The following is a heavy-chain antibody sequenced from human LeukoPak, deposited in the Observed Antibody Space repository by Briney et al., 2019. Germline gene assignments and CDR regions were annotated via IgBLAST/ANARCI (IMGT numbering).Heavy chain of an antibody. D-gene: IGHD3-22*01. CDR1: GGTFSSYT. CDR3: ARDPPDSSGYLTDY. J-gene: IGHJ4*02. CDR2: IIPILGIA. Sequence: SVKVSCKASGGTFSSYTINWVRQAPGQGLEWMGRIIPILGIANYAQKFQGRVTITADKSTSTAYMELSSLRSEDTAVYYCARDPPDSSGYLTDYWGQGTLVTVSS. V-gene: IGHV1-69*04.